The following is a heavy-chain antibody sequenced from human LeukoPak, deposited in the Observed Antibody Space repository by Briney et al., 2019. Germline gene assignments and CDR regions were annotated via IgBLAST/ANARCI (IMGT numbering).Heavy chain of an antibody. CDR2: INPNSGGT. CDR1: GYTFTGYY. V-gene: IGHV1-2*04. J-gene: IGHJ4*02. Sequence: ASVKVSCKASGYTFTGYYMHWVRQAPGQGLEWMGWINPNSGGTNYAQKFQGWVTMTRDTSISTAYMELSRLRSDDTAVYYCARQYYDILTGYYNFDYWAREPWSPSPQ. D-gene: IGHD3-9*01. CDR3: ARQYYDILTGYYNFDY.